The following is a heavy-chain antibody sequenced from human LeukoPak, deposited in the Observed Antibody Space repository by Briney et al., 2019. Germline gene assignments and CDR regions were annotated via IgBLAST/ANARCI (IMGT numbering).Heavy chain of an antibody. D-gene: IGHD5-12*01. CDR3: ARDDGYSGYDLDY. J-gene: IGHJ4*02. V-gene: IGHV4-61*02. Sequence: SETLSFTCTVSGGSISSGSYYWSWIRQPAGKGLEWIGRIYTSGSTNYNPSLKSRVTISVDTSKNQFSLKLSSVTAADTAVYYCARDDGYSGYDLDYWGQGTLVTVSS. CDR1: GGSISSGSYY. CDR2: IYTSGST.